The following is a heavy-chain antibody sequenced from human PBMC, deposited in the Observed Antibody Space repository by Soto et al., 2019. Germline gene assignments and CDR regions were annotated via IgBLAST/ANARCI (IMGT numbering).Heavy chain of an antibody. D-gene: IGHD3-22*01. V-gene: IGHV1-18*01. CDR3: ARGSYYYDSSGYYHY. J-gene: IGHJ4*02. CDR2: ISAYNGNT. Sequence: ASVKVSFKASGYTFTSYGISWVRQAPGQGLEWMGWISAYNGNTNYAQNLQGRVTMTTDTSTSTAYMELRSLSSVTAADTAVYYCARGSYYYDSSGYYHYWGQGTLVTVSS. CDR1: GYTFTSYG.